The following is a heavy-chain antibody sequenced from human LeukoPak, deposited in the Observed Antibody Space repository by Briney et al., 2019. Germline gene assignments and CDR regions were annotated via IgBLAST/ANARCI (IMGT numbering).Heavy chain of an antibody. CDR2: IYYSGST. CDR3: ARDRGPIIEMATVSEFDAFDI. J-gene: IGHJ3*02. Sequence: SETLSLTCTVSGGSISSYYWSWIRQPAGKGLEWIGYIYYSGSTNYNPSLKSRVTISVDTSKNQFSLKLSSVTAADTAVYYCARDRGPIIEMATVSEFDAFDIWGQGTMVTVSS. CDR1: GGSISSYY. V-gene: IGHV4-59*01. D-gene: IGHD5-24*01.